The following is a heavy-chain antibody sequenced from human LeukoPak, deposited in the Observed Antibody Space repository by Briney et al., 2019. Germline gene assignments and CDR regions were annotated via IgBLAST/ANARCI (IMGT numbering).Heavy chain of an antibody. J-gene: IGHJ6*03. V-gene: IGHV4-4*02. CDR1: GGSISSSNW. D-gene: IGHD4-23*01. CDR3: ARGMTTVVTGPYYYYMDV. CDR2: IYHSGST. Sequence: SGTLSLTCAVSGGSISSSNWWSWVRQPPGKGLEWIGEIYHSGSTNYNPSLKSRVTISVDTSKNQFSLKLGSVTAADTAVYYCARGMTTVVTGPYYYYMDVWGKGTTVTVSS.